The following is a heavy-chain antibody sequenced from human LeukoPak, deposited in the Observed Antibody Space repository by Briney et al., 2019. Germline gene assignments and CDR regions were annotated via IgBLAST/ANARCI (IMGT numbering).Heavy chain of an antibody. Sequence: SETLSLTCTVSGYSISSGYYRGWIRQPPGRGLEWIGSIYHSGSTYYNPSLKSRVTISVDTSKNQFSLKLSSVTAADTAVYYCAKSLYGSGSYYNWFDPWGQGTLVTVSS. CDR1: GYSISSGYY. J-gene: IGHJ5*02. D-gene: IGHD3-10*01. V-gene: IGHV4-38-2*02. CDR3: AKSLYGSGSYYNWFDP. CDR2: IYHSGST.